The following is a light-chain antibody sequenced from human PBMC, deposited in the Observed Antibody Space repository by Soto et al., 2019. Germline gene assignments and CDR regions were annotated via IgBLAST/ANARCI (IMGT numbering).Light chain of an antibody. CDR1: SSDVANYNS. CDR3: SSYTSSSASVI. CDR2: DVI. J-gene: IGLJ2*01. V-gene: IGLV2-14*03. Sequence: QSVLTQPASVSGSPGQSITISCTGSSSDVANYNSVSWYQQHPGKVPKLVIYDVIHRPSGISNRFSGSKSGNTASLTISGLQAEDEAHYYCSSYTSSSASVIFGGGTKLTVL.